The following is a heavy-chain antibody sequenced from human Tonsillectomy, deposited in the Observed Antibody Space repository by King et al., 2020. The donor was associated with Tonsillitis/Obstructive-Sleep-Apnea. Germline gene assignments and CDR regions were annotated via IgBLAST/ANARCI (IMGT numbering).Heavy chain of an antibody. Sequence: VQLVESGGGLVQPGGSLRLSCAASGFTVSHNYMSWVRQAPGKGLEWVSVIYSGGSTYYADSVKGRFTISRDNSKNTLYLQMTSLRAEDTAVYYCARGLWIQLWHPFDPWGQGTLVTVSS. V-gene: IGHV3-66*01. CDR3: ARGLWIQLWHPFDP. J-gene: IGHJ5*02. CDR1: GFTVSHNY. CDR2: IYSGGST. D-gene: IGHD5-18*01.